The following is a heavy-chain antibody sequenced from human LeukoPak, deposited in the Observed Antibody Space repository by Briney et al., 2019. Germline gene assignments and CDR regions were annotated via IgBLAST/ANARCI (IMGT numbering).Heavy chain of an antibody. J-gene: IGHJ6*03. D-gene: IGHD2-15*01. CDR1: GGFITRYY. V-gene: IGHV4-59*01. Sequence: SQTLSLTCTVSGGFITRYYWSWIRQPPGKGLDWIGYIYSSGSTNYNPSLESRVTISVDTSKNQFSLQLSSVTAADTAVYYCARGGRTYCSGDSCYSTLHYYYYMDVWGKGTTVTVSS. CDR2: IYSSGST. CDR3: ARGGRTYCSGDSCYSTLHYYYYMDV.